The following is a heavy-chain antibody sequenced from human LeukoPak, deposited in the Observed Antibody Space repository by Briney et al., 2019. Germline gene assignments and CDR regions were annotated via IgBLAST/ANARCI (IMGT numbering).Heavy chain of an antibody. D-gene: IGHD3-3*01. Sequence: GGSLRLSCAASGFTFSTYAMSWVRQAPGKGLEWVSSISGSGGSTYYADSVKGRFTISRDNSKNTLYLQMNSLRAEDTAVYYCAKGPAPFGVTRVLNWFDPWGQGTLVTVSS. J-gene: IGHJ5*02. CDR3: AKGPAPFGVTRVLNWFDP. V-gene: IGHV3-23*01. CDR2: ISGSGGST. CDR1: GFTFSTYA.